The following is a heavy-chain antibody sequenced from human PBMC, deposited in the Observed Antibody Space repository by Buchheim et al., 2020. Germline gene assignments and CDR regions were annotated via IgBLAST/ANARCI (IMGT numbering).Heavy chain of an antibody. CDR1: GGSISGSNW. D-gene: IGHD6-6*01. CDR3: AYGSGRGSSSDWFDP. J-gene: IGHJ5*02. V-gene: IGHV4-4*02. CDR2: IYPSGST. Sequence: QVQLQESGPGLVKPWGTLSLTCAVSGGSISGSNWWSWVRQPPGKGLEWIGEIYPSGSTNYNPSLKSRVTLSLDKSKNQFYLRLNSVTAADTAVYYCAYGSGRGSSSDWFDPWGQGIL.